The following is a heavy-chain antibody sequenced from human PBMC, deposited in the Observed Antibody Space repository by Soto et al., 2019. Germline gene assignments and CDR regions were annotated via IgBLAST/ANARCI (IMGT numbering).Heavy chain of an antibody. V-gene: IGHV3-30-3*01. Sequence: QLHLMESGGGVAQPGGSLRLSYVTSGFTFNRYSMHWFRQAPGKGLEWLAVTSHDGNTKFYAGSVQGRFTISRDNSKNILYLQMNSLRAEDTAVYYCAREVVTMEWYFDNWGQGILVTVSS. J-gene: IGHJ4*02. D-gene: IGHD2-8*01. CDR3: AREVVTMEWYFDN. CDR1: GFTFNRYS. CDR2: TSHDGNTK.